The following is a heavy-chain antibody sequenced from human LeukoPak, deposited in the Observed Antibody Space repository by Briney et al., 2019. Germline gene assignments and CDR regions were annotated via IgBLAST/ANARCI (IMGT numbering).Heavy chain of an antibody. Sequence: GGSLRLSCAASGFAFGTYPMHWVRQAPGKGLEWVAIISSDGTSRYYADAVKGRFTFSRDNSRNTLYLQMNSLRDEDTALYYCAGNWNDVDYWGQGTLVTVSP. J-gene: IGHJ4*02. CDR3: AGNWNDVDY. V-gene: IGHV3-30*04. D-gene: IGHD1-20*01. CDR2: ISSDGTSR. CDR1: GFAFGTYP.